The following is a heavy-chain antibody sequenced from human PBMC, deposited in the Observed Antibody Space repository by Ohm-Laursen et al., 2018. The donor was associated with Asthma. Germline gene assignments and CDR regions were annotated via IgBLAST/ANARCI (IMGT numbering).Heavy chain of an antibody. D-gene: IGHD3-3*01. J-gene: IGHJ6*02. CDR3: AKDFDGRFLEGSMDV. Sequence: SLRLSCAASGFTFGRYDMNWVRQAPGKGLEWVSAISGSGGTTYYADSVKGRFTISRDNSKNTLSLQMNSLRAEDTAVYYCAKDFDGRFLEGSMDVWGQGTTVTVSS. CDR2: ISGSGGTT. V-gene: IGHV3-23*01. CDR1: GFTFGRYD.